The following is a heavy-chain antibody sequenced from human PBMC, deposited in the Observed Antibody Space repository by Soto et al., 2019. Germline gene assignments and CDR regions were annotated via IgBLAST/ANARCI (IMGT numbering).Heavy chain of an antibody. D-gene: IGHD2-21*02. Sequence: GGSLRLSCAASGFTFSSYAMHWVRQAPGKGLEWVAVISYDGSNKYYADSVKGRFTISRDNSKNTLYLQMNSLRAEDTAVYYCARGREAYFGGDCYSPFDYWGQGTLVTVSS. CDR3: ARGREAYFGGDCYSPFDY. J-gene: IGHJ4*02. CDR2: ISYDGSNK. V-gene: IGHV3-30-3*01. CDR1: GFTFSSYA.